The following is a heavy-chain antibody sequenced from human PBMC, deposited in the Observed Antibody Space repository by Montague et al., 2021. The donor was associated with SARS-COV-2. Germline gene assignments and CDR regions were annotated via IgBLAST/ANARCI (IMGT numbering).Heavy chain of an antibody. D-gene: IGHD3-10*01. V-gene: IGHV4-34*01. J-gene: IGHJ6*03. CDR1: GGSLSGFS. CDR2: VNHSGGT. Sequence: SETLSLTCAVYGGSLSGFSRNWVRQPPGKGLEWIGEVNHSGGTKYSAALKSRVTISVDASKNQFSLKLTSVTAPDTAVYYCARLRDGVVPSPILGVGPYYSYYYMDVWGRGTTVTVSS. CDR3: ARLRDGVVPSPILGVGPYYSYYYMDV.